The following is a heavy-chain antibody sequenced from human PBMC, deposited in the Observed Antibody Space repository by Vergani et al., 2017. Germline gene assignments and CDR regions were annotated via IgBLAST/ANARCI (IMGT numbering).Heavy chain of an antibody. CDR1: GYSFTSYW. Sequence: EVQLVQSGAEVKKPGESLKISCKGSGYSFTSYWIGWVRQMPGKGLEWIGRIYTSGSTNYNPSLKSRVTMSVDTSKNQFSLKLSSVTAADTAVYYCARGTFDDFWSGADNYWYFDLWGRGTLVTVSS. D-gene: IGHD3-3*01. CDR2: IYTSGST. CDR3: ARGTFDDFWSGADNYWYFDL. V-gene: IGHV5-51*03. J-gene: IGHJ2*01.